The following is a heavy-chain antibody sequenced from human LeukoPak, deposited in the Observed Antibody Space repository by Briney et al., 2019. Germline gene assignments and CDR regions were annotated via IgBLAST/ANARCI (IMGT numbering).Heavy chain of an antibody. CDR3: TPGGNWFDP. J-gene: IGHJ5*02. V-gene: IGHV3-15*01. CDR2: IKSKTDGGTT. D-gene: IGHD3-16*01. CDR1: GFKFSDHY. Sequence: GGSLRLSCAASGFKFSDHYIDWVRQAPGKGLEWVGRIKSKTDGGTTDYAAPVKGRFTIPRDDSKNTLYLQMNSLKTEDTAVYYCTPGGNWFDPWGQGTLVTVSS.